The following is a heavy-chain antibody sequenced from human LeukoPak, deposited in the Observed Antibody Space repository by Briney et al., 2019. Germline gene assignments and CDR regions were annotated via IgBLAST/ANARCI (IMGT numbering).Heavy chain of an antibody. CDR2: IYYSGST. V-gene: IGHV4-30-4*01. J-gene: IGHJ5*02. Sequence: SETLSLTCTVSGGSISSGAYYWSWIRQPPGKGLEWIGYIYYSGSTYYNPSLKSRVTISVDTSKNQFSLKLSSVTAADTAVYYCARESRLGELSPRFDPWGQGTLVTVSS. CDR1: GGSISSGAYY. D-gene: IGHD3-16*02. CDR3: ARESRLGELSPRFDP.